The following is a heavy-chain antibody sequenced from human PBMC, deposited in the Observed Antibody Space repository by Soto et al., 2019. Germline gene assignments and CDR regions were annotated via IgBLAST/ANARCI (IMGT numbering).Heavy chain of an antibody. Sequence: SSVKVSCKASGGTFSSYAISWVRQAPGQGLEWMGGIIPIFGTANYAQKFQGRVTITADESTSTAYMELSSLRSEDTAVYYCARRSSWPDAFDIWGQGTMVTVSS. V-gene: IGHV1-69*13. CDR1: GGTFSSYA. D-gene: IGHD2-2*01. J-gene: IGHJ3*02. CDR3: ARRSSWPDAFDI. CDR2: IIPIFGTA.